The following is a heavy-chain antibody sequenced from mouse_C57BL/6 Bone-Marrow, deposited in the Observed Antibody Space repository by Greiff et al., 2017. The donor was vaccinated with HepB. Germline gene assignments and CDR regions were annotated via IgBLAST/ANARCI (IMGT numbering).Heavy chain of an antibody. CDR3: AKDYYGSYYAMDY. Sequence: QVQLKQSGPELMKPGASVKISCKASGYSFTSYYIHWVKQRPGQGLEWIGWIYPGSGNTKYNEKFKGKATLTADTSSSTAYMQLSSLTSEDSAVYYCAKDYYGSYYAMDYWGQGTSVTVSS. CDR1: GYSFTSYY. V-gene: IGHV1-66*01. CDR2: IYPGSGNT. D-gene: IGHD1-1*01. J-gene: IGHJ4*01.